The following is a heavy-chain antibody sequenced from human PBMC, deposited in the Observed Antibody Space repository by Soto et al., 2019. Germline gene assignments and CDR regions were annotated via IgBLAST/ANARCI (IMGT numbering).Heavy chain of an antibody. D-gene: IGHD2-21*01. CDR2: ISSSGSTI. Sequence: LRLSCAASGFTFSSYEMNWVRQAPGKGLEWVSYISSSGSTIYYADSVKGRFTISRDNAKNSLYLQMNSLRAEDTAVYYCAMGIIVVAPRGMDVWGQGTTVTVSS. V-gene: IGHV3-48*03. J-gene: IGHJ6*02. CDR3: AMGIIVVAPRGMDV. CDR1: GFTFSSYE.